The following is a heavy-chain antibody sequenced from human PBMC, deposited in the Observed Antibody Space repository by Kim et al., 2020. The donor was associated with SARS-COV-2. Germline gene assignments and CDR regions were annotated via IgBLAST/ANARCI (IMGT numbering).Heavy chain of an antibody. J-gene: IGHJ6*02. CDR2: ISYDGSNK. CDR3: AKEPLGYDLYYYGMDV. CDR1: GFTFSSYG. D-gene: IGHD5-12*01. V-gene: IGHV3-30*18. Sequence: GGSLRLSCAASGFTFSSYGMHWVRQAPGKGLEWVAVISYDGSNKYYADSVKGRFTISRDNSKNTLYLQMNSLRAEDTAVYYCAKEPLGYDLYYYGMDVWGQGTTVTVSS.